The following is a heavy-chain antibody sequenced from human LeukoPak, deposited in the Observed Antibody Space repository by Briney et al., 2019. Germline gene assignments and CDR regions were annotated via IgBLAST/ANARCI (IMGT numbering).Heavy chain of an antibody. J-gene: IGHJ4*02. D-gene: IGHD3-3*01. CDR1: GGSISSSSYY. V-gene: IGHV4-39*01. CDR3: ARTYDFWSGQIDY. Sequence: SETLSLTCTVSGGSISSSSYYWGWIRQPPGKGLEWIGSIYYSGSTYYNPSLKSRVTISVDTSKNQFSLKLSSVTAADTAVYYCARTYDFWSGQIDYWGQGTLVTVSS. CDR2: IYYSGST.